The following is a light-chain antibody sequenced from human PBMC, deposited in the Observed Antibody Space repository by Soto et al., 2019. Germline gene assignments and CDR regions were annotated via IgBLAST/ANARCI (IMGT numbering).Light chain of an antibody. CDR3: QESYSPFWGT. J-gene: IGKJ1*01. Sequence: DIQMTQSPSTLSGSVGDRVTITCRASQTISSWLARHQQRPGKAPKLLIYGASSLQSGVPLRFSGSGSGTDFTLTISSLQPEDSATYYCQESYSPFWGTCSQGTKVDI. CDR2: GAS. V-gene: IGKV1-39*01. CDR1: QTISSW.